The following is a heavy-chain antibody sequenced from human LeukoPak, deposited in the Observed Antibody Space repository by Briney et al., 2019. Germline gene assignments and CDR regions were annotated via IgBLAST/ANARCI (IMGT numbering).Heavy chain of an antibody. CDR3: AKDRDYYDSSGYLVKFYFDY. CDR2: NSGSGGST. V-gene: IGHV3-23*01. D-gene: IGHD3-22*01. Sequence: PGGSLRLSCAASGFTFSSYAMSWVRQAPGKGLEWVSANSGSGGSTYYADSVKGRFTISRDNSKNTLYLQMNSLRAEDTAVYYCAKDRDYYDSSGYLVKFYFDYWGQGTLVTVSS. J-gene: IGHJ4*02. CDR1: GFTFSSYA.